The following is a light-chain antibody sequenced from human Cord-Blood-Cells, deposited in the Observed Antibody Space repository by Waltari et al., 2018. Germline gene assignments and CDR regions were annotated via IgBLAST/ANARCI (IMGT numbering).Light chain of an antibody. J-gene: IGLJ2*01. Sequence: SSELTQDPAVSVALGQTVRITCQGDSLRSYYASWYQQKPGQTPVLVIYGKNNRPSGFPVRFSGSSSGNTASLTITGARAEDEADYYCNSRDSSGNHVVFCGGTKLTVL. CDR1: SLRSYY. CDR2: GKN. V-gene: IGLV3-19*01. CDR3: NSRDSSGNHVV.